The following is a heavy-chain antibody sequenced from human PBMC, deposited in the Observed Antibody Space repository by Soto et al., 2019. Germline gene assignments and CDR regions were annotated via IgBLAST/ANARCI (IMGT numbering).Heavy chain of an antibody. V-gene: IGHV4-59*01. CDR3: ARLKTFGITSAGNKYNYGMDV. D-gene: IGHD3-16*01. Sequence: SEPLSLSCTGSGYSITSYYLSWVRQSPGKGLEWIGHIYYSATTNYNPSRKSRVTILLDMSKNQFSLRLRSVTAADTAGYYCARLKTFGITSAGNKYNYGMDVWGQGTTVT. J-gene: IGHJ6*02. CDR2: IYYSATT. CDR1: GYSITSYY.